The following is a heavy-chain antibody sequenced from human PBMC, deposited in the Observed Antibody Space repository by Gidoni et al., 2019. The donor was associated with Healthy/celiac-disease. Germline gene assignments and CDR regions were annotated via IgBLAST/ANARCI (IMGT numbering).Heavy chain of an antibody. J-gene: IGHJ6*02. CDR3: ARNRNGIGYYYERQGSGYRGGGMDV. CDR1: GGTFSSYA. Sequence: QVQLVQSGAEVKKPGSSVKVSCKASGGTFSSYAISWVRQAPGQGLEWMGGIIPIFGTANSAQKFQGRVTITADESTSTAYMELSSLRSEDTAVYYCARNRNGIGYYYERQGSGYRGGGMDVWGQGTTVTVSS. V-gene: IGHV1-69*01. CDR2: IIPIFGTA. D-gene: IGHD3-22*01.